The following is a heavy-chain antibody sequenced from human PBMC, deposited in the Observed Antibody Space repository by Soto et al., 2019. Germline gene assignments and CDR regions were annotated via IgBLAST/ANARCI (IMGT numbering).Heavy chain of an antibody. D-gene: IGHD3-9*01. J-gene: IGHJ6*03. CDR3: AREWGYDIFPRLSWVYYYFMDV. Sequence: EVQLVESGGGLVQPGGSLRLSCAASGFTFSSYWMSWVRQAPGKGLEWVANIKQDGSEKYYVDSVKGRFTISRDNAKNSLYLQMNSLRAEDTAVYYCAREWGYDIFPRLSWVYYYFMDVWGKGTTVTASS. V-gene: IGHV3-7*01. CDR2: IKQDGSEK. CDR1: GFTFSSYW.